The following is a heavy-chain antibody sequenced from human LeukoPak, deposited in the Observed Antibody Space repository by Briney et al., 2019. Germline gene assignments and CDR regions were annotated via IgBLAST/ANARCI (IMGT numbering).Heavy chain of an antibody. CDR2: ITYDGSNK. CDR1: GFTLSNYA. J-gene: IGHJ6*03. D-gene: IGHD3-9*01. Sequence: GGSLRLSCAASGFTLSNYAMHWVRQAPGKGLEWVAIITYDGSNKDYADVVKGRFTISRDNSKNTLYLQMNSLRAEDTALYYCARDGYFGSDSVTGAGALGGYYMDVWGKGTTVTVSS. V-gene: IGHV3-30*04. CDR3: ARDGYFGSDSVTGAGALGGYYMDV.